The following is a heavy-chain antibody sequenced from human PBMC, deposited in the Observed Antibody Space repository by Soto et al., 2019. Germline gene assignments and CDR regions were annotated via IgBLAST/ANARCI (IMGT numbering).Heavy chain of an antibody. Sequence: ASVQVSCKTSGYTFSDYGISWVRQAPGQGLEWMGWISAKNGNTNFAQKFRGRVSMTTDTSTSTVYMELRSLNPDDTAVYYCAREPPEAPPDYWGQGTLVTVSS. CDR3: AREPPEAPPDY. V-gene: IGHV1-18*04. J-gene: IGHJ4*02. CDR1: GYTFSDYG. CDR2: ISAKNGNT.